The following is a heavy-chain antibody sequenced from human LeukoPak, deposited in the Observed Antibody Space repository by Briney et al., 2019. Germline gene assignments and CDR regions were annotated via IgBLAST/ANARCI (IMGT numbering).Heavy chain of an antibody. Sequence: ASVKVSCKASGYTFTGYYMHWVRQAPGQGLEWMGWINPNSGGTNYAQKFQGRVTMTRDTSISTAYMELSRLRSDDTAVYYCARERYGSSWSPSSFDYWGQGTLVTVSS. CDR1: GYTFTGYY. D-gene: IGHD6-13*01. CDR3: ARERYGSSWSPSSFDY. V-gene: IGHV1-2*02. CDR2: INPNSGGT. J-gene: IGHJ4*02.